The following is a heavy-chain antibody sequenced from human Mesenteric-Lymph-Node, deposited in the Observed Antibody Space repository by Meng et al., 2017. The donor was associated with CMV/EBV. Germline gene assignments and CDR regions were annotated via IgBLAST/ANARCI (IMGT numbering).Heavy chain of an antibody. Sequence: GGSLRLSCAASGFTFSSYGMHWVRQAPGKGLEWVAFIRYDGSNKYYADSVKGRFTISRDNSQSTLYLQMNSLRAEDTAVYYCAKGSIASAYTSSDYWGQGTLVTVSS. D-gene: IGHD2-2*02. CDR2: IRYDGSNK. CDR3: AKGSIASAYTSSDY. CDR1: GFTFSSYG. J-gene: IGHJ4*02. V-gene: IGHV3-30*02.